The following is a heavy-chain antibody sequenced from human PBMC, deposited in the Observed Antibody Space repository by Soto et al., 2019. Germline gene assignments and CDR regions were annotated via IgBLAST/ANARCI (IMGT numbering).Heavy chain of an antibody. D-gene: IGHD2-15*01. J-gene: IGHJ4*02. V-gene: IGHV3-23*01. CDR1: GFTFSSYA. CDR2: LSGSGGST. CDR3: AKGMVDIVVVVAATDLDY. Sequence: EVQLLESGGGLVQPGGSLRISCAASGFTFSSYAMSWVRQAPGKGLEWVSALSGSGGSTYYADSVKGRFTISRDNAENTRYLQMNSLRAEDTAVYYCAKGMVDIVVVVAATDLDYWGQGTLVTVSS.